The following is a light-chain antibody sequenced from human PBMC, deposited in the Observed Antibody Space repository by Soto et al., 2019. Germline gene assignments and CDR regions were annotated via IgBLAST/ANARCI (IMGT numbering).Light chain of an antibody. CDR1: QSVSSSY. CDR3: QQYGSSQT. J-gene: IGKJ1*01. Sequence: EIVLTQSPGTLSLSPGERATLSCRASQSVSSSYLAWYQQKPGQAPRLLIYGESSRATGIPDRFSGSGSGTDFTLTISRLEPEDFAVYYCQQYGSSQTFGQGTKV. CDR2: GES. V-gene: IGKV3-20*01.